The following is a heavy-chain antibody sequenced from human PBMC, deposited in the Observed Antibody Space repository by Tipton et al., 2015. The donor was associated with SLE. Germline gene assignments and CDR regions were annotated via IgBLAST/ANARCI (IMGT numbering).Heavy chain of an antibody. J-gene: IGHJ6*02. CDR1: GYTFTNYA. Sequence: QLVQSGAEVKKPGASVKVSCKASGYTFTNYAMHWVRQAPGQRLGWMGWINTGNGNTKYSQKFQGRVTITRDTSASTAYMELSSLRSEDTAVYYCARDRLDSGSYWGYFYHYYGMDVWGQGTTVTVSS. D-gene: IGHD1-26*01. CDR2: INTGNGNT. CDR3: ARDRLDSGSYWGYFYHYYGMDV. V-gene: IGHV1-3*04.